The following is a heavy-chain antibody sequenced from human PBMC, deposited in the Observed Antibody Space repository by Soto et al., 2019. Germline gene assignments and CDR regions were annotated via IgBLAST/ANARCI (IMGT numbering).Heavy chain of an antibody. CDR2: INPDGSIT. D-gene: IGHD1-26*01. Sequence: EVQLVESGGGLVQPGGSLRLSCAASGFDFSSYWMHWVRQAPGKGLVWVSRINPDGSITSYADSVKGRFTISRDNAKNTLYLQMNSLRAEDTALYYCARVPVGVLGLWDFWGQGNLVTVSS. J-gene: IGHJ4*02. V-gene: IGHV3-74*01. CDR3: ARVPVGVLGLWDF. CDR1: GFDFSSYW.